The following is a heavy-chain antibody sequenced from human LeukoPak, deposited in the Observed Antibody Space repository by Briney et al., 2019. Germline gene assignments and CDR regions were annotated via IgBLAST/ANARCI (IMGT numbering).Heavy chain of an antibody. D-gene: IGHD1-26*01. Sequence: PGGSLRLSCAASGFTFSSYWMSWVRQAPGKGLEWVANIKQDGSGKYYVDSVKGRFTISRDNAKNSLYLQMNSLRAEDTAVYYCARSPGRLASDYWGQGTLVTVSS. CDR1: GFTFSSYW. V-gene: IGHV3-7*01. J-gene: IGHJ4*02. CDR2: IKQDGSGK. CDR3: ARSPGRLASDY.